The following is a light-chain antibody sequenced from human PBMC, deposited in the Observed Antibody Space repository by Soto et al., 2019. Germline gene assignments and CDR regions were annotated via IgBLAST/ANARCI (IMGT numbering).Light chain of an antibody. CDR2: DAS. CDR1: QSISRS. J-gene: IGKJ3*01. V-gene: IGKV1-5*01. CDR3: QQYNSYLLT. Sequence: DIQMTQSPSTLSASVGDRVTITCRASQSISRSLAWYQQKPGKAPNLLIYDASSLESGVPSRFSGSGFGTEFTLTITSLHPADFPTYSCQQYNSYLLTFGPGTKVDIQ.